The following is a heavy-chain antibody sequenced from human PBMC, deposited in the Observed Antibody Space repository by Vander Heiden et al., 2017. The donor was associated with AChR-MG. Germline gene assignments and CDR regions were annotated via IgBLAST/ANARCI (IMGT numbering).Heavy chain of an antibody. D-gene: IGHD3-3*01. CDR3: AREYLR. Sequence: QVQLQQWGAGLLKPSETLSLTCAVYGGSFSGNYWSWIRQPPGKGLEWIGEINHRGRTNYNPSLKSRVSISIDTSKTQFSLRLSSVTAADTALYYCAREYLRWGQGTLVTVSS. J-gene: IGHJ4*02. CDR1: GGSFSGNY. CDR2: INHRGRT. V-gene: IGHV4-34*01.